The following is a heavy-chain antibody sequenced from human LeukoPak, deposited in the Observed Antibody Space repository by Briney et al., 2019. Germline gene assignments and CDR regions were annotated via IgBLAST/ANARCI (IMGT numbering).Heavy chain of an antibody. CDR1: GSSFSSDS. CDR2: ISSASSTI. Sequence: PGGSLRLSCAVSGSSFSSDSMTWVRQAPAKGLEWISYISSASSTIYYADSVRGRFTISRDNAKNSLYLQMNSLRADDTAVYYCAKGGRAVAGPDYWGQGTLVTVSS. V-gene: IGHV3-48*04. D-gene: IGHD6-19*01. CDR3: AKGGRAVAGPDY. J-gene: IGHJ4*02.